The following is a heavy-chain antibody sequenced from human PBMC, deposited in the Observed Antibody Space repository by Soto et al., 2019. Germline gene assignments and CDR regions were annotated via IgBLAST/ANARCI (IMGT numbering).Heavy chain of an antibody. CDR1: GCTYTSYG. J-gene: IGHJ5*02. V-gene: IGHV1-18*01. CDR3: ARDRRYYDILTGYQMGWGFDP. D-gene: IGHD3-9*01. CDR2: ISAYNGNT. Sequence: ASVKIACKASGCTYTSYGISWVRQAPGQGLEWMGWISAYNGNTNYAQKLQGRVTMTTDTSTSTAYMELRSLRSDDTAVYYCARDRRYYDILTGYQMGWGFDPWGQGTLVTVSS.